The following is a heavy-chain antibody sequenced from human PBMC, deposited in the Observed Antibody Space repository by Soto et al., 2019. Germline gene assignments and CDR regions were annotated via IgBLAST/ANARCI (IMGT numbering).Heavy chain of an antibody. Sequence: SETLSLTCSVSGGSISSGNYYWSWIRQPPGKGLEWIGYIYHTGSTYYNPSLKSRITLSVDTSKNQFSLKLSSVTAADTAVYYCARGGGAWERPVDYWGQGTLVTVSS. V-gene: IGHV4-30-4*01. J-gene: IGHJ4*02. D-gene: IGHD1-1*01. CDR2: IYHTGST. CDR1: GGSISSGNYY. CDR3: ARGGGAWERPVDY.